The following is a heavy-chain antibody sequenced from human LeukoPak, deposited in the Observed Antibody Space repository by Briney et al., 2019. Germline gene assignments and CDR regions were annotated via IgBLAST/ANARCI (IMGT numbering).Heavy chain of an antibody. Sequence: SETLSLTCAVYGGSFSGYYWSWIRQSPGKGLEWIGYIYYSGVSNYNPSLKSRATISVDTSKSQFSLNLNSVTAADTAVYFCAKDRGWLQFDYWGQGTLVTVSS. D-gene: IGHD5-24*01. V-gene: IGHV4-34*11. CDR3: AKDRGWLQFDY. CDR2: IYYSGVS. J-gene: IGHJ4*02. CDR1: GGSFSGYY.